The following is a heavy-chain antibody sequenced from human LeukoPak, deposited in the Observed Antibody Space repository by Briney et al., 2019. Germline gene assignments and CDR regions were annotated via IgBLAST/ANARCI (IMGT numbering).Heavy chain of an antibody. CDR3: AKNMGRWLVTQTAEYFQN. CDR1: GFTFSSYG. J-gene: IGHJ1*01. CDR2: ISYDGSNK. Sequence: SGGSLRLSCAASGFTFSSYGMHWVRQAPGKGLEWVAVISYDGSNKYYADSVKGRFTISRDNSKNTLYLQMNSLRAADTAVYYCAKNMGRWLVTQTAEYFQNWGQGSLVTVSS. D-gene: IGHD6-19*01. V-gene: IGHV3-30*18.